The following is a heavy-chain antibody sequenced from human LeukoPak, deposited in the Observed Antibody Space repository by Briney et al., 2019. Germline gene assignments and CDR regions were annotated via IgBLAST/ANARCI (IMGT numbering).Heavy chain of an antibody. D-gene: IGHD6-25*01. V-gene: IGHV3-21*01. Sequence: GGSLRLSCAVSGFTFRSYSMNWVRQAPGKGLEWVSSISSSSYYIYYADSVKGRFTISRDNAKNSLFLQMNSLRAEDTAVYYCARRNGLFSWGRGTLVTVSS. CDR3: ARRNGLFS. CDR1: GFTFRSYS. CDR2: ISSSSYYI. J-gene: IGHJ4*02.